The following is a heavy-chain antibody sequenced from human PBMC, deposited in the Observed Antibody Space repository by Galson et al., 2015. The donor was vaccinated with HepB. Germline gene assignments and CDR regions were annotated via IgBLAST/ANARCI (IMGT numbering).Heavy chain of an antibody. CDR2: ITPSGDNT. D-gene: IGHD6-19*01. V-gene: IGHV3-23*01. Sequence: SLRLSCAASGLTFSYYAMAWVRQAPGKGLEWISAITPSGDNTYSADSVKGRFFISRDNSQNTLFLQMNSLRAEDTAIYFCAKVFPEKTDGWYGQDLYYFDPWGQGTRVTVSS. CDR1: GLTFSYYA. J-gene: IGHJ4*02. CDR3: AKVFPEKTDGWYGQDLYYFDP.